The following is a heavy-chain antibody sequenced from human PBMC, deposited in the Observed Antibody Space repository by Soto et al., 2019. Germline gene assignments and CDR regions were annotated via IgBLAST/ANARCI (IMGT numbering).Heavy chain of an antibody. CDR1: GFPFSEYS. CDR2: ISGSGGST. CDR3: AKDHAGTYYDFWGGYFDY. Sequence: GGSLRLSCVASGFPFSEYSIHWVRQAPGKGLEWVSAISGSGGSTYYADSVKGRFTISRDNSKNILYLQMNSLRAEDTAVYYFAKDHAGTYYDFWGGYFDYWGQGTLVTVSS. V-gene: IGHV3-23*01. J-gene: IGHJ4*02. D-gene: IGHD3-3*01.